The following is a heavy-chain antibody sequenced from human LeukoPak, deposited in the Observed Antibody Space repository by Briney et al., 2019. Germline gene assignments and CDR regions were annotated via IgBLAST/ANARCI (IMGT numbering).Heavy chain of an antibody. V-gene: IGHV1-46*01. D-gene: IGHD6-6*01. J-gene: IGHJ4*02. CDR1: GYTFTGYY. Sequence: GASVKVSCKASGYTFTGYYMHWVRQAPGQGLEWMGIINPSGGSTSYAQKFQGRVTMTRDMSTSTVYMELSSLRSEDTAVYYCARVGSSVIFDYWGQGTLVTVSS. CDR2: INPSGGST. CDR3: ARVGSSVIFDY.